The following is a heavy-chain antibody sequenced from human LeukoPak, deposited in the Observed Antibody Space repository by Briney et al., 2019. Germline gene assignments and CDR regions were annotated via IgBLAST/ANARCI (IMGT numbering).Heavy chain of an antibody. J-gene: IGHJ4*02. CDR3: ASRDELRNDY. V-gene: IGHV3-48*04. Sequence: GGSLRLSCAASGFTFSSYAMSWVRQAPGKGLEWVSYISSSGSTIYYADSVKGRFTISRDNAKNSLYLQMNSLRAEDTAVYYCASRDELRNDYWGQGTLVTVSS. CDR2: ISSSGSTI. D-gene: IGHD1-7*01. CDR1: GFTFSSYA.